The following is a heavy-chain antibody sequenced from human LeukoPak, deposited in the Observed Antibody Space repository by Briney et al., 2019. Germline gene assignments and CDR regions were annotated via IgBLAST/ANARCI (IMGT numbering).Heavy chain of an antibody. J-gene: IGHJ1*01. V-gene: IGHV3-66*01. CDR2: IYSGGST. CDR1: GFSVSNNY. D-gene: IGHD2-15*01. Sequence: GESLRLSCAASGFSVSNNYMSWVRQAPGKGLEWVSVIYSGGSTFYADSVKGRFTISRDNSKNTLYLQMNSLRAEDTAVYYCASDSYSPEYFQHWGQGTLVTVSS. CDR3: ASDSYSPEYFQH.